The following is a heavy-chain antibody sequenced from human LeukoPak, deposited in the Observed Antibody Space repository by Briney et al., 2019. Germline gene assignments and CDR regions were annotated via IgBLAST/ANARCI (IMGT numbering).Heavy chain of an antibody. CDR1: GYTLTELS. Sequence: ASVKGSCKVSGYTLTELSMHSVRQAPGKGLEWMGGFDPEDGETIYAQKFQGRVTMTEDTSTDTAYMELSSLRSEDTAAYYCATDLRGSYKYYIDYWGQGTLVTVSS. J-gene: IGHJ4*02. CDR2: FDPEDGET. D-gene: IGHD1-26*01. CDR3: ATDLRGSYKYYIDY. V-gene: IGHV1-24*01.